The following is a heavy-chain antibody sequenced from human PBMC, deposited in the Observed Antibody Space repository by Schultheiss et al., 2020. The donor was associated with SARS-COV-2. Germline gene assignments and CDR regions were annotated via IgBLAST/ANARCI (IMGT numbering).Heavy chain of an antibody. CDR1: GFTFSSYW. V-gene: IGHV3-72*01. Sequence: GGSLRLSCAASGFTFSSYWMSWVRQAPGKGLEWVGRTRNKANSYTTEYAASVKGRFTISRDDSKSIAYLQMNSLKTEDTAVYYCTTGPYYMDVWGKGTTVTVSS. CDR2: TRNKANSYTT. CDR3: TTGPYYMDV. J-gene: IGHJ6*03.